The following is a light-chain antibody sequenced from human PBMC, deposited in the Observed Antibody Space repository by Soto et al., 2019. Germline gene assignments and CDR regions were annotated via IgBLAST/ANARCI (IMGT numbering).Light chain of an antibody. J-gene: IGKJ1*01. Sequence: IVLTQSPATLSLSPGKRATLSCRASQSVSSDLAWYQQKPGQAPRLLIYGASPRATGIPARFSGSGSGTEFALTISSLQSEDCAVYYCQQFNKWPWTFGQGTKVDI. CDR3: QQFNKWPWT. V-gene: IGKV3-15*01. CDR2: GAS. CDR1: QSVSSD.